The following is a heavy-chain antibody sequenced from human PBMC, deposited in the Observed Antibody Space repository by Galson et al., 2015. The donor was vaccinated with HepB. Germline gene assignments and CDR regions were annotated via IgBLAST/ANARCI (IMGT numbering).Heavy chain of an antibody. Sequence: SVKVSCKASGYTFTSYGISWVRQAPGQGLEWMGWISAYNGNTNYAQKLQGRVTMTTDTSTSTAYMELRSLRSDDTAVYYCARDKGAPYGLWFGDDHWFDPWGQGTLVTVSS. CDR1: GYTFTSYG. D-gene: IGHD3-10*01. J-gene: IGHJ5*02. CDR3: ARDKGAPYGLWFGDDHWFDP. CDR2: ISAYNGNT. V-gene: IGHV1-18*01.